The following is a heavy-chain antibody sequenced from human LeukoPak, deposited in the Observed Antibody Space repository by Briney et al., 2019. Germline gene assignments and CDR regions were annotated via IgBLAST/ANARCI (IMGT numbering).Heavy chain of an antibody. J-gene: IGHJ4*02. CDR1: GGTFSSYA. V-gene: IGHV1-69*05. CDR2: IIPIFGTA. Sequence: GASVKVSCKASGGTFSSYAISWVRQAPGQGLEWMGRIIPIFGTANYAQKFQGRVTITTDESTSTAYMELSSLGSEDTAVYYCARGSNKYSSGWYDYWGQGTLVTVSS. D-gene: IGHD6-19*01. CDR3: ARGSNKYSSGWYDY.